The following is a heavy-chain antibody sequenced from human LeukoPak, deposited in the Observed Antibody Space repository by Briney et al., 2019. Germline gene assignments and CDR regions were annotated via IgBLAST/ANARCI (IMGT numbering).Heavy chain of an antibody. V-gene: IGHV4-38-2*02. CDR3: ARSGPYYYHYMDV. J-gene: IGHJ6*03. Sequence: SETLSLTCTVSGYSVTRGYYWGWIRQPPGKGLKGIGSIYHSGSTYYNPSLKSRVVMSVDTSKNQFSLKLNSVTAADTAVYYCARSGPYYYHYMDVWGKGTTVTVSS. D-gene: IGHD3-10*01. CDR2: IYHSGST. CDR1: GYSVTRGYY.